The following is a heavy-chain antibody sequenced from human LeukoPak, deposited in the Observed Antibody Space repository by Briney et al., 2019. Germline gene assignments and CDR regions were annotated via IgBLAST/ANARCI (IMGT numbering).Heavy chain of an antibody. Sequence: SETLSLTCAVYGGSFSGYYWSWIRQPPGKGLEWIGEINHSGSTNYNPSLKSRVTISVDTSKNQFSLKLSSVTAADTAVYYCARGPGDGRRITMVQGIHWPSRPHFDYWGQGTLVTVSS. CDR3: ARGPGDGRRITMVQGIHWPSRPHFDY. J-gene: IGHJ4*02. CDR2: INHSGST. CDR1: GGSFSGYY. D-gene: IGHD3-10*01. V-gene: IGHV4-34*01.